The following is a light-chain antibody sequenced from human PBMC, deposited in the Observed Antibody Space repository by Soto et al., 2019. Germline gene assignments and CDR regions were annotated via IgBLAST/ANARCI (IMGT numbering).Light chain of an antibody. J-gene: IGKJ5*01. V-gene: IGKV3-11*01. CDR2: DAS. Sequence: EILFTQATGTLSLSPGERATLTCRASQSVNNYLHWYQQKPGQAPRILILDASNRATGIPPRVSGSGSATDFTLTISSLEPADVEVYYCQHRSIWPVSFGPGTRLEIK. CDR1: QSVNNY. CDR3: QHRSIWPVS.